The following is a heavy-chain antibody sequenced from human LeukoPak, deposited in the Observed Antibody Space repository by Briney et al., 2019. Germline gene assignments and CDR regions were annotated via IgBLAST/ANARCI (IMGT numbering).Heavy chain of an antibody. CDR3: ARDRSYSSSEFDY. Sequence: EASVKVSCKASGYSFTNYDMNWVRQATGQGLEWMGWMNPNSGYTGYAQKFQGRVTMARNTSISTAYMELSSLRSEDTAVYYCARDRSYSSSEFDYWGQGTLVTVSS. V-gene: IGHV1-8*01. CDR1: GYSFTNYD. J-gene: IGHJ4*02. D-gene: IGHD6-6*01. CDR2: MNPNSGYT.